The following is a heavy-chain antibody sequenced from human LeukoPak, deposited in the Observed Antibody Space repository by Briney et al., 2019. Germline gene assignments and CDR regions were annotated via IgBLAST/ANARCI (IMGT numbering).Heavy chain of an antibody. CDR2: IWYDGSNK. J-gene: IGHJ4*02. V-gene: IGHV3-33*01. CDR3: ARDRYYGSGTIAGLY. D-gene: IGHD3-10*01. Sequence: GRCLRLSCAPSGFTFSIYGMRWVRQAPGKGLEWVAVIWYDGSNKYYADSVKGRFTISRDNSKNTLYLQMNSLRAKDTAVYYCARDRYYGSGTIAGLYWGQGTLVTVSS. CDR1: GFTFSIYG.